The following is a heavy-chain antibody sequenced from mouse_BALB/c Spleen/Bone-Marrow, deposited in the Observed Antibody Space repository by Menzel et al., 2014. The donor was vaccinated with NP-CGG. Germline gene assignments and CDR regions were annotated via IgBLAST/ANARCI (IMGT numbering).Heavy chain of an antibody. V-gene: IGHV10-1*02. CDR1: GFTFNTYA. Sequence: EVQLVESGGGLVQPKGSLKLSCAASGFTFNTYAMNWVRQAPGKGLGWVARIRSKSNNYATYYADSVKDRFTIPRDDSQSMLYLQMNNLKTEDTATYYCVRPVHYYGCDAWFAYWGQGTLVTVSA. CDR3: VRPVHYYGCDAWFAY. J-gene: IGHJ3*01. D-gene: IGHD1-2*01. CDR2: IRSKSNNYAT.